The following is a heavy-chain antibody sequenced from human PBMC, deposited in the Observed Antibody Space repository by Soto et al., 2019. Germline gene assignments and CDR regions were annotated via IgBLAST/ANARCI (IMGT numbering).Heavy chain of an antibody. CDR1: GFTFSSYG. CDR2: ISYDGSNK. D-gene: IGHD3-22*01. CDR3: AKDLITMIGTPSMDV. Sequence: GGSLRLSCAASGFTFSSYGMHWVRQAPGKGLEWVAVISYDGSNKYYADSVKGRFTISRDNSKNTLYLQMNSLRAEYTAVYYCAKDLITMIGTPSMDVWGQGTTVTVSS. J-gene: IGHJ6*02. V-gene: IGHV3-30*18.